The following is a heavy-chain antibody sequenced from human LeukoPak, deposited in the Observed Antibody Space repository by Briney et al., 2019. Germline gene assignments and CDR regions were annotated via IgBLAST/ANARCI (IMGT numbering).Heavy chain of an antibody. D-gene: IGHD6-13*01. V-gene: IGHV1-2*02. CDR3: ARVIAAAAHFDY. CDR1: GYTFTGYY. CDR2: INPNSGGT. J-gene: IGHJ4*02. Sequence: ASVKVSCKASGYTFTGYYMHWVRQAPGQGLGWMGWINPNSGGTNYAQKFQGRVTMTRDTSISTAYMELSRLRSDDTAVYYCARVIAAAAHFDYWGQGTLVTVSS.